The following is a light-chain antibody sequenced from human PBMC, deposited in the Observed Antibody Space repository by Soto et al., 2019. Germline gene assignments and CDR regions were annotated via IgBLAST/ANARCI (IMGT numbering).Light chain of an antibody. J-gene: IGKJ5*01. CDR3: QHTYSTLSIT. CDR2: AAS. Sequence: DLQMTPSPCSLSASVGDRVTITCRASESIARHLNWYQQKPGRAPNLLIYAASCLQNGVPSRFRGGGSGTDFTLTISNQQPEDFSTYYCQHTYSTLSITVGQGTRLEIK. V-gene: IGKV1-39*01. CDR1: ESIARH.